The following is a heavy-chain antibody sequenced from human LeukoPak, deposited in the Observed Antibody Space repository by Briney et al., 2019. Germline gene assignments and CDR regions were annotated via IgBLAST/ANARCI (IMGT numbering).Heavy chain of an antibody. V-gene: IGHV3-48*01. D-gene: IGHD4-23*01. Sequence: GGSLRLSCAASGFTFSSYSMNWVRQAPGKGLEWVSSISSSSSTIYYADSVKGRFTISRDNAKNSLYLQMNSLRAEDTAVYYCAREGGNSHYYYYYMDVWGKGTTVNISS. CDR3: AREGGNSHYYYYYMDV. CDR1: GFTFSSYS. CDR2: ISSSSSTI. J-gene: IGHJ6*03.